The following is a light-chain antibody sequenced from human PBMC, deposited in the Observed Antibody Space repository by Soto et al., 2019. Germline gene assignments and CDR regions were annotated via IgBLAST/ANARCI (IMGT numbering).Light chain of an antibody. V-gene: IGKV3-15*01. CDR2: GAS. CDR3: QQYNNWPQT. CDR1: QTVRNN. Sequence: EIVMTQSPATLSVSPGERVTLSCRASQTVRNNYLAWYQQKPGQAPRLLIYGASTRATGIPARFSGSGSGTEFTLTISSLQSEDFAVYYCQQYNNWPQTFGQGTKVDIK. J-gene: IGKJ1*01.